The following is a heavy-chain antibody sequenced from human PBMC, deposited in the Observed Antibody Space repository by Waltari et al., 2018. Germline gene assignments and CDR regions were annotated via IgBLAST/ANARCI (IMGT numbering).Heavy chain of an antibody. CDR1: GGSISRGGYS. CDR3: ARTGGAYYYYYYMDV. Sequence: QLQLQESGSGLVKPSQTLSLTCAVSGGSISRGGYSWSWIRQPPGKGLEWIGYIYHSGSTYYNPSLKSRVTISVDRSKNQFSLKLSSVTAADTAVYYCARTGGAYYYYYYMDVWGKGTTVTVSS. V-gene: IGHV4-30-2*01. D-gene: IGHD3-16*01. CDR2: IYHSGST. J-gene: IGHJ6*03.